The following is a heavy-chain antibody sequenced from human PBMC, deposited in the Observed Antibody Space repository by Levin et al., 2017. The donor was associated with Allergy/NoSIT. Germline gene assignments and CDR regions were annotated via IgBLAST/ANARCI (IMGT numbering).Heavy chain of an antibody. CDR2: ISGSGGHT. J-gene: IGHJ4*02. Sequence: GGSLRLSCAASGFTFTNYAMSWVRQAPGKGLEWVSDISGSGGHTYYADSVKGRFTISRDNSKNTLYLQMNSLRAEDTAVYYCAKDVDSDSGSGSPDYWGQGTLVTVSS. CDR1: GFTFTNYA. D-gene: IGHD3-10*01. CDR3: AKDVDSDSGSGSPDY. V-gene: IGHV3-23*01.